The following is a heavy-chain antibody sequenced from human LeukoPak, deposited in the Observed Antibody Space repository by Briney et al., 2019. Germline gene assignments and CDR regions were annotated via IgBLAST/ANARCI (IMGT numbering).Heavy chain of an antibody. J-gene: IGHJ4*02. Sequence: ASVKVSFKASGYTFTSYYMHWVRQAPGQRLEWMGWINAGNGNTKYSQEFQGRVTITRDTSASTAYMELSSLRSEDMAVYYCARAGVAVAGIGYWGQGTLVTVSS. CDR1: GYTFTSYY. D-gene: IGHD6-19*01. CDR2: INAGNGNT. CDR3: ARAGVAVAGIGY. V-gene: IGHV1-3*03.